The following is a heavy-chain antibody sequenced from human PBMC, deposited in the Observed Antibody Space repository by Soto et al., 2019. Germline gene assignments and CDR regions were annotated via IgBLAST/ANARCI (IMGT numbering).Heavy chain of an antibody. CDR2: IYHSGST. CDR1: GGSISSGGYS. D-gene: IGHD2-2*01. Sequence: SETLSLTCAVSGGSISSGGYSWSWIRQPPGKGLERIGYIYHSGSTYYNPSLKSRVTISVDRSKNQFSLKLSSVTDADTAVYNCARARTRYNCFDPWGKGSLVTFSS. CDR3: ARARTRYNCFDP. V-gene: IGHV4-30-2*01. J-gene: IGHJ5*01.